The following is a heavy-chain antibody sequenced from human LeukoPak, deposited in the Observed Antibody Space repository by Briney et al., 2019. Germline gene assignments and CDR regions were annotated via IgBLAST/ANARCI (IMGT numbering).Heavy chain of an antibody. CDR1: DYTFINYG. CDR2: ISAYNGDT. Sequence: ASVKVSCKAFDYTFINYGITWVRQAPGQGPEWMGWISAYNGDTNYAQKLQDRLTMTTDTSTSTAYMELRRLRYDDTAVYYCARGKGARDYWGQGTLVTVSA. V-gene: IGHV1-18*01. CDR3: ARGKGARDY. J-gene: IGHJ4*02.